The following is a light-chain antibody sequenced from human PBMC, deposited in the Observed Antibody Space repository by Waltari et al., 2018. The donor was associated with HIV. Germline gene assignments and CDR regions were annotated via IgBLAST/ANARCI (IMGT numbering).Light chain of an antibody. CDR3: MQALQTPRT. Sequence: DIVMTQSPLSLPVTLGEPASISCRSSQSLLHSNGFNYLDWYLQRPGQSPQLLIYLGSNRASGVPDRFSGSGSGTDFTLKISRVEAEDVGVYYCMQALQTPRTFAQGTRVEIK. CDR2: LGS. V-gene: IGKV2-28*01. CDR1: QSLLHSNGFNY. J-gene: IGKJ1*01.